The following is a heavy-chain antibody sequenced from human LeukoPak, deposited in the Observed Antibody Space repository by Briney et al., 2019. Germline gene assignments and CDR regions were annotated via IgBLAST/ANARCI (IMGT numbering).Heavy chain of an antibody. V-gene: IGHV3-48*03. CDR2: ISGSGRTM. D-gene: IGHD5-12*01. CDR1: GFTFSSHE. Sequence: GGSLRLSCAASGFTFSSHEMNWVRQAPGKGLEWVSYISGSGRTMSYADSVKGRFTISRDNAKNSLYLQMNSLRVEDTAVYHCARGGLYGYDVFDYWGRGTLVTVSS. CDR3: ARGGLYGYDVFDY. J-gene: IGHJ4*02.